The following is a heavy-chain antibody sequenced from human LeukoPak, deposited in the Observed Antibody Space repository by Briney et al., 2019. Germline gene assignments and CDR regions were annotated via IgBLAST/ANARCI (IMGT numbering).Heavy chain of an antibody. V-gene: IGHV1-18*01. Sequence: ASVKVSCKASGYTFTSYGISWVRQAPGQGLEWMGWISAYNGNTNYAQKLQGRVTMTTDTSTSTVYMELRSLRSDDTAVYYCARGGSSSSWYFGEVNYWGQGTLVTVSS. CDR2: ISAYNGNT. CDR1: GYTFTSYG. D-gene: IGHD6-13*01. J-gene: IGHJ4*02. CDR3: ARGGSSSSWYFGEVNY.